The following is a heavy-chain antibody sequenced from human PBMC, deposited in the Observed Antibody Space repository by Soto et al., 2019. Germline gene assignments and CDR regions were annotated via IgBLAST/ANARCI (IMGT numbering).Heavy chain of an antibody. D-gene: IGHD6-19*01. J-gene: IGHJ5*02. Sequence: EVQLLESGGGLVQPGGSLRLSCAASGFTFSSYAMSWVRQTPGKGLEWVPGISGGGGNTYYADSVTGRFTISRDNSRNTLYLQMNSLRAADTAIYYCAKDRGAGGRFSGIAVAGIPSWGQGTLVTVSS. CDR3: AKDRGAGGRFSGIAVAGIPS. CDR2: ISGGGGNT. CDR1: GFTFSSYA. V-gene: IGHV3-23*01.